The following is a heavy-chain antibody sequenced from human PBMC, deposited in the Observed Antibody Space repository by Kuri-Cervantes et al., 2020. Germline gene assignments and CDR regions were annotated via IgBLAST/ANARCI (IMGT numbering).Heavy chain of an antibody. V-gene: IGHV4-4*02. CDR2: IYHSGST. J-gene: IGHJ5*02. CDR1: GGSISSSNW. D-gene: IGHD3-16*01. Sequence: SETLSLTCAVSGGSISSSNWWSWVRQPPGKGLEWIGEIYHSGSTNYNPSLKSRVTISVDRSKNQFSLKLRSVTAADTAVYYCARRHTELRLGELYWFDPWGQGTLVTVSS. CDR3: ARRHTELRLGELYWFDP.